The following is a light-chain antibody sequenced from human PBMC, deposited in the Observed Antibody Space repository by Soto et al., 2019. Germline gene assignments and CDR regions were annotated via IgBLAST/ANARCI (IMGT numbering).Light chain of an antibody. Sequence: QPVLNQAPSASGTPGQRVTISCSGSSSNIGRHAVYWYQQVPGSAPRLVMYKNNQRPSGVPDRFSGSKSGTSASLAISGLRSEDEADYYCAAMDDYRSGPVFGGGTKVTVL. CDR3: AAMDDYRSGPV. CDR1: SSNIGRHA. CDR2: KNN. V-gene: IGLV1-47*01. J-gene: IGLJ3*02.